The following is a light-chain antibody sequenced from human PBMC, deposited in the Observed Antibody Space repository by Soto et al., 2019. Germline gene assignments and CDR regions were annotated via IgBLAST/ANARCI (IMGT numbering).Light chain of an antibody. Sequence: DIQMTQSPSTLSASVRDRVTITCRASQTISSWLAWFQQRPGRAPKFLIYKASSLKNGVPLRFSASGSGTAFTLTISSLQPDDFATYYCQHYNSYSAALGQGTKVYIK. CDR1: QTISSW. CDR2: KAS. J-gene: IGKJ1*01. CDR3: QHYNSYSAA. V-gene: IGKV1-5*03.